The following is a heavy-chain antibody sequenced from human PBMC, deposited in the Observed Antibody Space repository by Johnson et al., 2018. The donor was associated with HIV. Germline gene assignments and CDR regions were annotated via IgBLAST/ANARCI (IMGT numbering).Heavy chain of an antibody. V-gene: IGHV3-20*04. CDR3: VTADRGSA. CDR1: GFTVSSNY. D-gene: IGHD1-26*01. Sequence: VQLVESGGGLVQPGGSLRLSCAASGFTVSSNYLSWVRQAPGKGLEWVSGINWNGDSTGYADSVKGRFTISRDNAKNSLDLQINSLRAEDTAVYYCVTADRGSAWGQGTTVTVSS. CDR2: INWNGDST. J-gene: IGHJ3*01.